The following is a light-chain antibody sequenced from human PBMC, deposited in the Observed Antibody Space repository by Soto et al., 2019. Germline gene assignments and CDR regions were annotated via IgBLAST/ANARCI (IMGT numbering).Light chain of an antibody. Sequence: DIQMTQSPSTLSASVGDRVTITCRASQSINSYLAWYQQKPGKAPKLLIYEASNLESGVPSRFSGSGSGTVFTLTISSLQPDDFATYYCQQSRDYPWTFGQGTKVDIK. CDR1: QSINSY. CDR2: EAS. CDR3: QQSRDYPWT. V-gene: IGKV1-5*03. J-gene: IGKJ1*01.